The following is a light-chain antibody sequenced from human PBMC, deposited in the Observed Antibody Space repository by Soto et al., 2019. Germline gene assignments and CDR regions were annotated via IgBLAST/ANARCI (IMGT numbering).Light chain of an antibody. J-gene: IGKJ4*02. CDR1: QNIGDY. CDR3: RQTFSTQIS. V-gene: IGKV1-39*01. Sequence: DIEMTQSPSSLSASAGDTVTITCRASQNIGDYLSWYQQRPGKAPKLLIYSSSILHSAASSRFSGGGSGTDFTLTISGLQPDDFATYYCRQTFSTQISFGGGTTVDIK. CDR2: SSS.